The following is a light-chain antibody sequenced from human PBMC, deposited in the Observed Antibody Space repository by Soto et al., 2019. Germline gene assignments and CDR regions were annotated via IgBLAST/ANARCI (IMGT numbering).Light chain of an antibody. Sequence: QSALTQPPSASGSPGQSVTISCTGTSGDVGGYKFVSWYQQHPGKAPKLMIYEVNKRPSGVPDRFSGSKSGNTASLTVSGLKAEDGADYYCSFFAGSFIVVLGGGTKPPVL. V-gene: IGLV2-8*01. CDR2: EVN. CDR3: SFFAGSFIVV. J-gene: IGLJ3*02. CDR1: SGDVGGYKF.